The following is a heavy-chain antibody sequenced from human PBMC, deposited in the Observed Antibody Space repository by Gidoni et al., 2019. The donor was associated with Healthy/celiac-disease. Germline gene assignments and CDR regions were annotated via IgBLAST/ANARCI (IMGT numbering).Heavy chain of an antibody. D-gene: IGHD6-19*01. CDR2: INPNSCGT. J-gene: IGHJ6*02. CDR3: ARDRTSVADASMDV. CDR1: GYTFTGYY. Sequence: QVQLVQSGAEVKKPGASVKVSCKASGYTFTGYYMHWVRQAPGQGLEWMGWINPNSCGTNYAQKFQGRVTMTRDTSISTAYMELSRPRSDDTAVYYCARDRTSVADASMDVWGQGTTVTVSS. V-gene: IGHV1-2*02.